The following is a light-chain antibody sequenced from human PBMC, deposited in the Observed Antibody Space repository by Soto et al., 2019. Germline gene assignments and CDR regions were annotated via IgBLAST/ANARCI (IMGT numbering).Light chain of an antibody. Sequence: DIPLTQSPSFLSASVGDRVTITCRASQGISSYLAWYQQKPGKAPNLLIYAASTLQSGVPSRFSGSGSGTEFTLTISSLQPEDFATYYCQQLTNYPDTFGQGTKLEIK. CDR2: AAS. V-gene: IGKV1-9*01. J-gene: IGKJ2*01. CDR3: QQLTNYPDT. CDR1: QGISSY.